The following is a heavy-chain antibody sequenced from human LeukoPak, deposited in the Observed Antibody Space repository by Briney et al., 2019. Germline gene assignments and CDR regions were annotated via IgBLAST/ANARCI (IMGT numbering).Heavy chain of an antibody. V-gene: IGHV1-2*02. D-gene: IGHD6-6*01. Sequence: EASVNVSCKASGYTFTGYYMHWVRQAPGQGLEWMGWINPNSGGTNYAQKFQGRVTMTRDTSISTAYMELSRLRSDDTAVYYCARKMYSSSNDYWGQGTLVTVSS. CDR1: GYTFTGYY. CDR2: INPNSGGT. CDR3: ARKMYSSSNDY. J-gene: IGHJ4*02.